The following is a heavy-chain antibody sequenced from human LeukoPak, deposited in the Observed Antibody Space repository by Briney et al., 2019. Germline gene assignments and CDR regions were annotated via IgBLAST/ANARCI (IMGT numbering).Heavy chain of an antibody. D-gene: IGHD5-18*01. J-gene: IGHJ4*02. CDR3: ARGARVTSFYY. Sequence: SETLSLTCTVSGASISSYYWRWIQQPPGKGLEWIGYIYYSGSTNYNPSLKSRVTISGDTSKNQFSLKLSSVTAADTAVYYCARGARVTSFYYWGQGTRVTVSS. V-gene: IGHV4-59*01. CDR1: GASISSYY. CDR2: IYYSGST.